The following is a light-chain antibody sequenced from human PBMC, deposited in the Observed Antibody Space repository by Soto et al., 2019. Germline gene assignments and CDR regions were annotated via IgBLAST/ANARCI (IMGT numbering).Light chain of an antibody. CDR1: QSVNSTY. CDR2: GAS. J-gene: IGKJ4*01. V-gene: IGKV3D-7*01. Sequence: EIVLTQSPGTLSLSPVERVTLSCRASQSVNSTYLTWYRQKPGQAPGLLICGASTRATGIPARFSGSGSGTDFALTISSLQPEDFAVYYCQQDYKFLNFGGGNKGDIK. CDR3: QQDYKFLN.